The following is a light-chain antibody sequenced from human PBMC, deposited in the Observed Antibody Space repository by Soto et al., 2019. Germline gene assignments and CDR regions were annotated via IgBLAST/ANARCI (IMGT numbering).Light chain of an antibody. Sequence: EIVMTQSPATLSVSPGERATLSCRASQSVSSNLAWYQQKPGQAPRLLIYGASTRATGIPARFSGSGSGTEFTLTISSLQSEAFAVYYCQQYNKLWTFGQGTKVDIK. V-gene: IGKV3-15*01. CDR3: QQYNKLWT. CDR1: QSVSSN. CDR2: GAS. J-gene: IGKJ1*01.